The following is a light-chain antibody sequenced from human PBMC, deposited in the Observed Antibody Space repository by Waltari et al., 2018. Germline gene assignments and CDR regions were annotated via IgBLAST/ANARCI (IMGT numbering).Light chain of an antibody. Sequence: QSVLTQPPSASGTPGQRVTISCSGSRSHIGTTYISWYQQLPATAPKLLIYRSDQRPSGVPDRFSGSKSGTSASLAISGLRSEDEADYYCAAWDDSLSGWVFGGGTKLTVL. CDR3: AAWDDSLSGWV. CDR2: RSD. V-gene: IGLV1-47*01. J-gene: IGLJ3*02. CDR1: RSHIGTTY.